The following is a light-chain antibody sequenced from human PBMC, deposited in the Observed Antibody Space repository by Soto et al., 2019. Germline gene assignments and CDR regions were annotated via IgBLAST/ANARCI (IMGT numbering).Light chain of an antibody. CDR1: QGIDHS. J-gene: IGKJ3*01. Sequence: DIEMTKSPSSLSASVGDRVTITCPVSQGIDHSLAWYQQKPGKVPKLLIYSASTLQSGVPSRLSGSGSGTAFTLTITSLQPEDVATCYCPEHYSTPLVAFGPGTKVHV. V-gene: IGKV1-27*01. CDR2: SAS. CDR3: PEHYSTPLVA.